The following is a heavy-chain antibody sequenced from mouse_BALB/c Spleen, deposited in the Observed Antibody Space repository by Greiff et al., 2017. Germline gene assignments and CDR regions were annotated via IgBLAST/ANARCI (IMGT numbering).Heavy chain of an antibody. D-gene: IGHD2-3*01. V-gene: IGHV5-4*02. Sequence: EVHLVESGGGLVKPGGSLKLSCAASGFTFSDYYMYWVRQTPEKRLEWVATISDGGSYTYYPDSVKGRFTISRDNAKNNLYLQMSSLKSEDTAMYYCARGDGYYGKGAMDYWGQGTSVTVSS. CDR1: GFTFSDYY. CDR2: ISDGGSYT. CDR3: ARGDGYYGKGAMDY. J-gene: IGHJ4*01.